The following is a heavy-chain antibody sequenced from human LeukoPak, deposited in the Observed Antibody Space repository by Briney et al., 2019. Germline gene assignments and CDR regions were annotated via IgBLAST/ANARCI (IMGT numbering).Heavy chain of an antibody. CDR3: ARDHDYGSSGQYYFDY. Sequence: SVKVSCKASGGTFSSYAVSWVRQAPGQGLEWMGRIIPILGIANYAQKFQGRVTFTADKSTSTAYMELSSLRSEDTAVYYCARDHDYGSSGQYYFDYWGQGTLVTVFS. CDR1: GGTFSSYA. J-gene: IGHJ4*02. CDR2: IIPILGIA. D-gene: IGHD3-22*01. V-gene: IGHV1-69*04.